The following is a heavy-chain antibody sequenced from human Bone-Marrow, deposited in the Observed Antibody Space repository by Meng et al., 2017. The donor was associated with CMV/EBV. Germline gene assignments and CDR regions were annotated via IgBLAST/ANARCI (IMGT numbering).Heavy chain of an antibody. V-gene: IGHV5-51*01. D-gene: IGHD2-2*01. CDR1: GYNFIDYD. J-gene: IGHJ3*02. CDR3: ARPPLGYCSSTSCFSAFDI. Sequence: GGSLRLSCKASGYNFIDYDIGWVRQIPGKGLEWMGIISPTDSGARYSPSFEGQVTISVDKSVDTAYLQWTSLKASDTAMYYCARPPLGYCSSTSCFSAFDIWGQGTTVTVSS. CDR2: ISPTDSGA.